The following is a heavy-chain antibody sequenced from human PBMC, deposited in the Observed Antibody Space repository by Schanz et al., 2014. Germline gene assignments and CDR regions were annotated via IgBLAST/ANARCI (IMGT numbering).Heavy chain of an antibody. D-gene: IGHD1-7*01. V-gene: IGHV4-34*01. CDR2: VNHGGYT. CDR3: ATWSGTRLFHN. Sequence: QVQLQQWGAGLLKPSETLSLTCAFSGGSFSGYWWTWVRQSPGKGLEWIGEVNHGGYTNYNPSLKGRVTVAVDMSKKHYSLGWSSVTAADTAAYYCATWSGTRLFHNWGQGTLVTVSS. CDR1: GGSFSGYW. J-gene: IGHJ4*02.